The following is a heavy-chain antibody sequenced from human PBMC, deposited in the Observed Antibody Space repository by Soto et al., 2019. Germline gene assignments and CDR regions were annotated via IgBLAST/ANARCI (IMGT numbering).Heavy chain of an antibody. D-gene: IGHD3-16*01. J-gene: IGHJ5*02. CDR3: VRDGRREQPLGA. V-gene: IGHV3-53*02. CDR2: IYSGDST. CDR1: GFTVRNNY. Sequence: EVQLVETGGGLVQPGGSLRLSCAVSGFTVRNNYLSWVRQAPGKGLEWVPVIYSGDSTYYADSVEGRFTISRDSSTNTLYLQMNSLRVDDTAMYYCVRDGRREQPLGAWGQGTLVTVSS.